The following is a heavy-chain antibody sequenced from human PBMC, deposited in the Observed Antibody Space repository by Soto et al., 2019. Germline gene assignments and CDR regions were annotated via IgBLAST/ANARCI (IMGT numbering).Heavy chain of an antibody. J-gene: IGHJ4*02. CDR1: GGSISSGGYY. Sequence: SETLSLTCTVSGGSISSGGYYWGWIRQHPGKGLEWIGYIYYSGSTYYNPSLKSRVTISVDTSKNQFSLKLSSVTAADTAVYYCARGPYSSSSSAFTTFDYWGQGTLVTVSS. V-gene: IGHV4-31*03. D-gene: IGHD6-6*01. CDR2: IYYSGST. CDR3: ARGPYSSSSSAFTTFDY.